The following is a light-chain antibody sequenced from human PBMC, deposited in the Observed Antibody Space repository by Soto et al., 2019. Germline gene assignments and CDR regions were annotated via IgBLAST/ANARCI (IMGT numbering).Light chain of an antibody. J-gene: IGLJ1*01. V-gene: IGLV2-23*01. CDR1: SSDVGSYNL. CDR3: CSYAGSSPSLV. CDR2: EGS. Sequence: QSALTQPASVSGSPGQSITISCTGTSSDVGSYNLVSWYQQHPGKAPKLMIYEGSKRPSGVSNRFSGSKSGNTASLTISGLQAEDEADYYCCSYAGSSPSLVFGTGTKLTAL.